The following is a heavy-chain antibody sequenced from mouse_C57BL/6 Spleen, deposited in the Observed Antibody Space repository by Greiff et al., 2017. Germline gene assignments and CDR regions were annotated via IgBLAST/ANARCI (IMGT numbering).Heavy chain of an antibody. D-gene: IGHD3-2*02. CDR3: AKEGLDSSGYGFAY. CDR1: GYTFTDHT. V-gene: IGHV1-78*01. Sequence: VQLQQSDAELVKPGASVKISCKVSGYTFTDHTIHWMKQRPEQGLEWIGYIYPSDGSTKYNEKFKGKDTLTADKSYSTAYMQLNSLTSEDSAVYFGAKEGLDSSGYGFAYWGQGTLVTVSA. CDR2: IYPSDGST. J-gene: IGHJ3*01.